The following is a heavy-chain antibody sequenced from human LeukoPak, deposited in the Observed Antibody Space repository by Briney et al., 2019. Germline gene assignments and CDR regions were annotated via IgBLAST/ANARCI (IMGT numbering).Heavy chain of an antibody. CDR2: IYYSGST. J-gene: IGHJ5*02. D-gene: IGHD6-19*01. CDR3: ARLTSAVAGSPNP. CDR1: GGSISSSSYY. V-gene: IGHV4-39*01. Sequence: SETLSLTCTVSGGSISSSSYYWGWIRQPPGKGLEWIGSIYYSGSTYYNPSLKSRVTISVDTAKDQFSLKLSSVTAADTAVYYCARLTSAVAGSPNPWGQGTLVTVSS.